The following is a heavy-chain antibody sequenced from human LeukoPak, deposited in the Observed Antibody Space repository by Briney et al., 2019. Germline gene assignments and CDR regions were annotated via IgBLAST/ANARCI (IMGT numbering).Heavy chain of an antibody. V-gene: IGHV4-59*01. CDR1: GDSISNYY. Sequence: SETLSLTCTVSGDSISNYYWSWIRQPPGKGLEWIGYIYNGGITNYNPSLKSRVTISVDTSKNQFSLKLSSVTAADTAVYYCARGPYYYGSGSYYDDYYYYYMDVWGKGTTVTISS. J-gene: IGHJ6*03. D-gene: IGHD3-10*01. CDR3: ARGPYYYGSGSYYDDYYYYYMDV. CDR2: IYNGGIT.